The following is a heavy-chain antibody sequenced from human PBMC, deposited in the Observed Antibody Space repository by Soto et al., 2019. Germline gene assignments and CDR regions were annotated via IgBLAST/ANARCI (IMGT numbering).Heavy chain of an antibody. CDR2: ISYDGSNK. V-gene: IGHV3-30*18. CDR3: AKDITRGGSGNAQ. Sequence: QVQLVESGGGVVQPGRSLRLSCAASGFTFSSYGMHWVRQAPGKGLEWVAVISYDGSNKYYADPVKGRFTISRDNSKNTLYLQMKSLRAEGTDVYYCAKDITRGGSGNAQWGQGTLVTVSS. J-gene: IGHJ4*02. CDR1: GFTFSSYG. D-gene: IGHD1-26*01.